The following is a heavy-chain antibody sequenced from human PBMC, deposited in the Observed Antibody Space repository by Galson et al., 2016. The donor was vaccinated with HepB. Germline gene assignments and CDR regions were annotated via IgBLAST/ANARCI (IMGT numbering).Heavy chain of an antibody. CDR2: TWYDGSDK. CDR3: ARDSFGLEA. Sequence: SLRLSCAASGFSFSSYGMHWVRQAPGKGLEWVAVTWYDGSDKYYADSVKGRFTISRDNSKRALYLQMNSLRAEDTAMYYCARDSFGLEAWGQGTLVTVSS. V-gene: IGHV3-33*01. D-gene: IGHD3-10*01. CDR1: GFSFSSYG. J-gene: IGHJ4*02.